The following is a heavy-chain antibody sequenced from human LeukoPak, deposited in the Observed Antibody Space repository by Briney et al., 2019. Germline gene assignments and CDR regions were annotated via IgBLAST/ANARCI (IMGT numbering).Heavy chain of an antibody. CDR3: AKKDGYTSSWSFDY. V-gene: IGHV3-43D*03. D-gene: IGHD6-13*01. J-gene: IGHJ4*02. CDR1: GFTFDDYA. CDR2: ISWDGGST. Sequence: GGSLRLSCAASGFTFDDYAMHWVRQAPGKGLEWVSLISWDGGSTYYADSVKGRFTISRDNSKNSLYLQMNSLRAEDTAVYYCAKKDGYTSSWSFDYWGQGTLVTVSS.